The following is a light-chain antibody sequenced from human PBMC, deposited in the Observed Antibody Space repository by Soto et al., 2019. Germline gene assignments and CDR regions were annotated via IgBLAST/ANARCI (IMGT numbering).Light chain of an antibody. CDR2: GAS. J-gene: IGKJ4*01. CDR1: QSVSSSY. V-gene: IGKV3-20*01. CDR3: QQYGSSPLT. Sequence: EIAVTQSPGTLSLSPGERATLSCRASQSVSSSYLAWYQQKPGQAPRLLIYGASSRATGIPDRFSGSGSGTDFTLTISRLEAEDFAVYYCQQYGSSPLTFGGGTKVEIK.